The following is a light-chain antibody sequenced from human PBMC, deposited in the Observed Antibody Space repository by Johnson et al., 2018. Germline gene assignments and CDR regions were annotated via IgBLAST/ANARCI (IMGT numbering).Light chain of an antibody. CDR2: ENN. Sequence: QSVLTQPPSVSAAPGQKVTISCYGSNSNIGNNYVSWYQQLPGTAPKLLIYENNKRPSGIPDRFSSSKSGTSATLGITGLQTGDEADYYCGTWDSSLSAGNVFGTGTKVTV. J-gene: IGLJ1*01. V-gene: IGLV1-51*02. CDR1: NSNIGNNY. CDR3: GTWDSSLSAGNV.